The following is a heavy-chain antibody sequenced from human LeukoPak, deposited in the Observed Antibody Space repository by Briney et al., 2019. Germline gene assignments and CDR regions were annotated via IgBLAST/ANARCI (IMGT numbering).Heavy chain of an antibody. Sequence: ASVKVSCKASGYTFTSYGISWVRQAPGQGLEWMGWISAYNGNTIYEQKFQGRVTMSTDTSTSTAYLEVRGLRSDDTAEFYCAVQFGDYAPFDYWGQGTLVTVSS. CDR1: GYTFTSYG. CDR3: AVQFGDYAPFDY. CDR2: ISAYNGNT. D-gene: IGHD4-17*01. J-gene: IGHJ4*02. V-gene: IGHV1-18*01.